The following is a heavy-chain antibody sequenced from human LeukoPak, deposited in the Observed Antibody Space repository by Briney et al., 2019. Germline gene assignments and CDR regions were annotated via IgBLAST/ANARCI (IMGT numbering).Heavy chain of an antibody. CDR3: ARVGVGATKRPNAFDI. Sequence: GGPLRLSCAASGFTFSDYYMSWIRQAPGKGLEWVSYISSSGSTIYYADSVKGRFTISRDNAKNSLYLQMNSLRAEDTAVYYCARVGVGATKRPNAFDIWGQGTMVTVSS. D-gene: IGHD1-26*01. J-gene: IGHJ3*02. CDR2: ISSSGSTI. V-gene: IGHV3-11*01. CDR1: GFTFSDYY.